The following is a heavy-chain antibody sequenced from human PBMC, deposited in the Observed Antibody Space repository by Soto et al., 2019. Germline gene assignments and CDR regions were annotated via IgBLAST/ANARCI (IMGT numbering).Heavy chain of an antibody. V-gene: IGHV3-30*18. CDR3: AKGGTKESTAKVLDY. Sequence: PGGSLRLSCAASGFTFSSYGIHWVRQAPGKGLEWVAVVSYDGSNKYYADSVKGRFTISRDNSENTLYLQMNSLRAEDTAVYYCAKGGTKESTAKVLDYWGQGTLVTVSS. CDR1: GFTFSSYG. J-gene: IGHJ4*02. D-gene: IGHD2-2*01. CDR2: VSYDGSNK.